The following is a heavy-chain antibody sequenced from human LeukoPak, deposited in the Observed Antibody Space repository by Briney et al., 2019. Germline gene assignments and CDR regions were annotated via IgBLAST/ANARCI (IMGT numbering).Heavy chain of an antibody. D-gene: IGHD6-13*01. V-gene: IGHV3-30*02. CDR3: AKVSSRIAAAVDAFDI. CDR2: IRYDGSNK. Sequence: GGSLRLSCAASGFTFSSYGMHWVRQAPGKGLEWVAFIRYDGSNKYYADSVEGRFTISRDNSKNTLYLQMNSLRAEDTAVYYCAKVSSRIAAAVDAFDIWGQGTMVTVSS. J-gene: IGHJ3*02. CDR1: GFTFSSYG.